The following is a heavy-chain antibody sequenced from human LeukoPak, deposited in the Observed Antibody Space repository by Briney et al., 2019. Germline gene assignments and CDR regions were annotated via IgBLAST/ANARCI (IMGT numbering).Heavy chain of an antibody. V-gene: IGHV4-4*09. CDR3: ARRGAAAGTSVLPFDI. Sequence: PSETLSLTCNVSGASISSYYSSWIRQPPGKGLEWIGYIYTSGSTNYNPSLKSRVTISVDTSKNQFSLNLSSVTASDTAVYYCARRGAAAGTSVLPFDIWGRGTMVTVSS. CDR1: GASISSYY. CDR2: IYTSGST. J-gene: IGHJ3*02. D-gene: IGHD6-13*01.